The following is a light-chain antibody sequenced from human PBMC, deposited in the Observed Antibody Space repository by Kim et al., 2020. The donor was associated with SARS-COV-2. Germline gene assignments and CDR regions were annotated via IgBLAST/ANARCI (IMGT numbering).Light chain of an antibody. J-gene: IGKJ2*01. V-gene: IGKV1-17*03. Sequence: YASVGDRVTITCRASQGISSFLAWIQQKPGKAPKRLIYGASTLQSGVPSRFSGSGSGTEFTLTISSLQPEDFATYFCLQHKTLPYTFGQGTKLEI. CDR1: QGISSF. CDR3: LQHKTLPYT. CDR2: GAS.